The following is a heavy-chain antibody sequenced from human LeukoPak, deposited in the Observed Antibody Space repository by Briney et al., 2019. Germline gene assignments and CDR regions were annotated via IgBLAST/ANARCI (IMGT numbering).Heavy chain of an antibody. CDR1: GLTFSSYA. J-gene: IGHJ5*02. CDR2: ISGSGGST. Sequence: PGGSLRLSCAASGLTFSSYAMSWVRQAPGKGLEWVPAISGSGGSTYYADSEKGRFTISRDNSKNTLYLQMNSLRAEDTAVYYCAKDSPPSYDFWSGYYLGLPTNWFDPWGQGTLVTVSS. V-gene: IGHV3-23*01. D-gene: IGHD3-3*01. CDR3: AKDSPPSYDFWSGYYLGLPTNWFDP.